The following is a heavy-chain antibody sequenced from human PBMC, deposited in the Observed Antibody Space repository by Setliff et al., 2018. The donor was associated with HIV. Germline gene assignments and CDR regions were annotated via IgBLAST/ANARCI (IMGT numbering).Heavy chain of an antibody. Sequence: GASVKVSCKASGDTFNNCAVTWVRQAPGQGLEWMGWISTYSDETSYSQNLQGRLTMTTDTSTGTAYMELRSLRSDDTAVYYCARGFTFGGVTPPGYWGQGTLVTVSS. D-gene: IGHD3-16*01. CDR2: ISTYSDET. CDR1: GDTFNNCA. CDR3: ARGFTFGGVTPPGY. J-gene: IGHJ4*02. V-gene: IGHV1-18*01.